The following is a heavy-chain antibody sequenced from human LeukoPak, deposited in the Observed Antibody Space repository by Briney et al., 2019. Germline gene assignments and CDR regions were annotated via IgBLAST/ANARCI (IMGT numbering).Heavy chain of an antibody. CDR3: ARVQGYDDDSYVGFSSPDDAFNI. CDR1: GYTFTGYY. V-gene: IGHV1-2*02. D-gene: IGHD3-3*01. J-gene: IGHJ3*02. CDR2: INPNSGGT. Sequence: ASVKVSCKASGYTFTGYYMHWVRQAPGQGLEWMGWINPNSGGTNYAQKFQGRVTMTRDASISTVYMDLTRLMSDDTAVYYCARVQGYDDDSYVGFSSPDDAFNIWGQGTLVTVSS.